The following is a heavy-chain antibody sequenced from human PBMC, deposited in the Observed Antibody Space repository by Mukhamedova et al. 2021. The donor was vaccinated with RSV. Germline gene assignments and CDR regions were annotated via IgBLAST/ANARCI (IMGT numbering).Heavy chain of an antibody. V-gene: IGHV1-18*01. Sequence: MGWISAYNGNTNYAQKLQGRVTMTTDTSTSTAYMELRSLRSDDTAVYYCARGGGYYFDYWGQGTLVPVSS. J-gene: IGHJ4*02. CDR2: ISAYNGNT. D-gene: IGHD3-16*01. CDR3: ARGGGYYFDY.